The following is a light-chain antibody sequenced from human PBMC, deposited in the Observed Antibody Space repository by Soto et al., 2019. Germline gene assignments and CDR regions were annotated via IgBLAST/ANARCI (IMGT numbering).Light chain of an antibody. CDR3: SSYAGSSNSVV. CDR1: SSDIGGYNY. CDR2: EVS. Sequence: QSALTQPPSASGSPGQSVTISCTGTSSDIGGYNYVSWYQQHPGKAPRLIIYEVSKRPSGVPDRFSGSKSANTASLTVSGFQPEDEANYYCSSYAGSSNSVVFGGGTKLTVL. V-gene: IGLV2-8*01. J-gene: IGLJ2*01.